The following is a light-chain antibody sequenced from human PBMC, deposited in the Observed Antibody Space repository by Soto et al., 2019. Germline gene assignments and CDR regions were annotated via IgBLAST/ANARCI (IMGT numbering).Light chain of an antibody. CDR1: QNIRTN. Sequence: ETVMTQSPDTLSVSPGERATLSCRASQNIRTNLAWYQQKPGQAPRLLIYGASTRATGIPDRFSGSGSGTEFTLTISRLQSEDSAVYDCQQYNIWPPLTFGGGTKVEIK. V-gene: IGKV3-15*01. J-gene: IGKJ4*01. CDR2: GAS. CDR3: QQYNIWPPLT.